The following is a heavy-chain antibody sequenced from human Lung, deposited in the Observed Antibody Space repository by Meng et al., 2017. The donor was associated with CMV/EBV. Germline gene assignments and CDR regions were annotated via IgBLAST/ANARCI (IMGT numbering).Heavy chain of an antibody. CDR1: GFTFSSYE. CDR2: ISSSGSTI. Sequence: GESLKISCAASGFTFSSYEMNWVRQAPGKGLEWVSYISSSGSTIYYADSVKGRFTISRDNSKNSLYLQMNSLRAEDTAVYYCASEGGHCTNGVCYYDGGNDAFDIWGKGTMVTVSS. J-gene: IGHJ3*02. D-gene: IGHD2-8*01. CDR3: ASEGGHCTNGVCYYDGGNDAFDI. V-gene: IGHV3-48*03.